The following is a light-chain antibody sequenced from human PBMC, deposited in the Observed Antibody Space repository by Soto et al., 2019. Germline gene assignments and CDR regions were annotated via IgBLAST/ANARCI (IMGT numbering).Light chain of an antibody. CDR1: QSVSSY. V-gene: IGKV3-11*01. J-gene: IGKJ1*01. CDR2: DAS. CDR3: QQRSNWPWT. Sequence: EIVLTQSPATLSLSPGEIATLSCSASQSVSSYLAWYQQKPGQAPRLLIYDASNRATGIPARFSGSGSGTDFTLTISSLEPEDFAVYYCQQRSNWPWTFGQGTKVDI.